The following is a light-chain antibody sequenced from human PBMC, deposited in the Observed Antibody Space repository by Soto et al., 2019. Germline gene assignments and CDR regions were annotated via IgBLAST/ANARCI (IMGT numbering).Light chain of an antibody. V-gene: IGKV3-20*01. J-gene: IGKJ2*01. Sequence: EIVLTQSPGILSLSPGERATLSCRASQSVSSSYLAWYQQKPGQAPRLLIYGASSRATGIPDRFSGSGSGTDFTLTISRLEPEDFAVYYCQQYGSSRVTFGQGTKVDIK. CDR1: QSVSSSY. CDR3: QQYGSSRVT. CDR2: GAS.